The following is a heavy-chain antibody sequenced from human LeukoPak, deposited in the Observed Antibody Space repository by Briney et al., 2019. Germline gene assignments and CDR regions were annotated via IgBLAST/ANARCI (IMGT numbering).Heavy chain of an antibody. Sequence: GGSLRLSCAASGFTFRSYSMNWVRQAPGKGLEWVSAIDPSSTYMYYADSVKGRFTISRDNAENSLYLQMNSLRVEDTAVYYCARAPTVLVGYCSSSSCQADYWGQGTLVTVSS. CDR1: GFTFRSYS. J-gene: IGHJ4*02. CDR3: ARAPTVLVGYCSSSSCQADY. CDR2: IDPSSTYM. V-gene: IGHV3-21*01. D-gene: IGHD2-2*01.